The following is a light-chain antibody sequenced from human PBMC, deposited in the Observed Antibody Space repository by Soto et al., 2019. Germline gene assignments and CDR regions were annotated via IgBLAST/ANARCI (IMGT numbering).Light chain of an antibody. J-gene: IGKJ1*01. CDR1: QSVTRSY. CDR3: QQYSNWPRT. Sequence: EIVLTQSPGTLSLSPGERATLSRRASQSVTRSYLAWYQQKPGQAPRXXIYGASTRATGIPAMFSGSGSGTDFSLTISSLQSEDFVVYYCQQYSNWPRTFGQGTKVDIK. V-gene: IGKV3-15*01. CDR2: GAS.